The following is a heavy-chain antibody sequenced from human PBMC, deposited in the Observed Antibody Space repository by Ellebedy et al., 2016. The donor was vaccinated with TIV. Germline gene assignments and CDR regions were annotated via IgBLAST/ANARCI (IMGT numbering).Heavy chain of an antibody. Sequence: AASVKVSCKASGYTFTDHDIHWLRQATGQGREWMGWMNPKSANTDYAQRFQGRVTMNRNTSINTAYMELSSLRSEDTAIYYCAQGDSPFDYWGQGTLVTVSS. CDR1: GYTFTDHD. J-gene: IGHJ4*02. D-gene: IGHD2-21*02. CDR3: AQGDSPFDY. V-gene: IGHV1-8*01. CDR2: MNPKSANT.